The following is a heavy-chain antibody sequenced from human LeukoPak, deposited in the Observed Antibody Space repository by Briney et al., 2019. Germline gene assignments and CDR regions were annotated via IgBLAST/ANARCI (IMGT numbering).Heavy chain of an antibody. Sequence: GGSLILSCSAPGFTFRSYEMNWVRQAPGKGLEWVSYISISGSTIYYADSVKGRFTISRDNTKNSLYLQMNSLRAEDTAVYYCARARGFYFDYWGQGTLVTVSP. CDR3: ARARGFYFDY. CDR1: GFTFRSYE. D-gene: IGHD6-25*01. J-gene: IGHJ4*02. CDR2: ISISGSTI. V-gene: IGHV3-48*03.